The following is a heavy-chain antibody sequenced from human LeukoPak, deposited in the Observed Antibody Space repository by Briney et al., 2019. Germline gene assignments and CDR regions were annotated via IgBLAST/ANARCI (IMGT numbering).Heavy chain of an antibody. J-gene: IGHJ5*02. V-gene: IGHV4-61*02. D-gene: IGHD3-9*01. Sequence: KPSETLSLTCTVSGGSISSGSYYWSWIRQPAGKGLEWIGRIYTSGSTNYNPSLKSRVTISVDTSKNQFSLKLSSVTAADTAVYYCARDTHHSILRYFDHTGWFDPWGQGTLVTVSS. CDR1: GGSISSGSYY. CDR3: ARDTHHSILRYFDHTGWFDP. CDR2: IYTSGST.